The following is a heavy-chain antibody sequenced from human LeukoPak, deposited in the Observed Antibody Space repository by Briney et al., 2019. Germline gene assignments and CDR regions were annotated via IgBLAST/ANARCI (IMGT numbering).Heavy chain of an antibody. CDR3: ARGVVVAAATPSYYYMDV. D-gene: IGHD2-15*01. V-gene: IGHV5-51*01. J-gene: IGHJ6*03. CDR1: GYSFTSYW. CDR2: IYPGDSDT. Sequence: GESLKISCKGSGYSFTSYWIGWVRQMPGKGLEWMGIIYPGDSDTRYSPSFQGQVTISADKSISTAYLQWSSLKASDTAMYYCARGVVVAAATPSYYYMDVWGKGTTVTVSS.